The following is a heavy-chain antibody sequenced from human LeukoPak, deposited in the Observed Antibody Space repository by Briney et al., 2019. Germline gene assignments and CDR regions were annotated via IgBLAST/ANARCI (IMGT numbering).Heavy chain of an antibody. CDR1: GITVSSNK. CDR2: LYSGGST. D-gene: IGHD3-16*01. V-gene: IGHV3-66*01. J-gene: IGHJ4*02. Sequence: GGSLRISCAASGITVSSNKMNWVRQAPGKGLEWVSVLYSGGSTNYADSVKGRFTISRDNSKNTLYLQMNSLRAEDTAVYYCARDLGLGVIDYWGQGTLVTVSS. CDR3: ARDLGLGVIDY.